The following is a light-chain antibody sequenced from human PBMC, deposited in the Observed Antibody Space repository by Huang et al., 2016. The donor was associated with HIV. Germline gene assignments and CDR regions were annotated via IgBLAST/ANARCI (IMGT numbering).Light chain of an antibody. J-gene: IGKJ1*01. CDR3: QQYYSSPQT. V-gene: IGKV4-1*01. Sequence: DIIMTQSPDSLAVSLGERATLNCRSSQSVYSSSTSTEYTAWFQQQPGTPTRLLLFWASTREAGLPDRFSGSGSGTHFTLTIANLEAEDAAIYYCQQYYSSPQTFGQGTRVEVK. CDR1: QSVYSSSTSTEY. CDR2: WAS.